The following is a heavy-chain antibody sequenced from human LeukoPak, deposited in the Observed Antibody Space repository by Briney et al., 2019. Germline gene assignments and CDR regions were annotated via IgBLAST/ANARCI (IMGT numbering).Heavy chain of an antibody. Sequence: GASVKVSCKASGGTFSSYAIRWVRQAPGQGLEWMGGIIPIFTTANHAQKFQGRVTITADESTSTAYMELSSLRSGDTAVYYCARVGGSGSYTSHYFDYWGQGTLVTVSS. D-gene: IGHD3-10*01. J-gene: IGHJ4*02. CDR2: IIPIFTTA. V-gene: IGHV1-69*13. CDR3: ARVGGSGSYTSHYFDY. CDR1: GGTFSSYA.